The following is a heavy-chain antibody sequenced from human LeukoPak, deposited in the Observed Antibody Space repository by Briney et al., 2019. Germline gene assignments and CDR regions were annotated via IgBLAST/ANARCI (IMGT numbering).Heavy chain of an antibody. CDR2: LRSGGTI. J-gene: IGHJ4*02. V-gene: IGHV3-53*01. CDR1: EFTVSRSY. D-gene: IGHD5-24*01. Sequence: PGRSLRLSCAATEFTVSRSYMTWVRQAPGKGLEWVSVLRSGGTIEYADTVKGRFTISRDISKNTVYLQMNNLRSEDTAVYFCAREGEKADGYNHGLDRWGQGTLVTVSS. CDR3: AREGEKADGYNHGLDR.